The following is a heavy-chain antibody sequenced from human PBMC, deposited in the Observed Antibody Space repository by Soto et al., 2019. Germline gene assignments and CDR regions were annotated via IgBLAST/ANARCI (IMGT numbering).Heavy chain of an antibody. CDR1: GFTFSSYA. CDR3: AKDLTYDFWSGYYFN. CDR2: ISGSGGST. D-gene: IGHD3-3*01. Sequence: EVQLLESGGGLVQPGGSLRLSGAASGFTFSSYAMSWVRQAPGKGLEWVSAISGSGGSTYYADSVKGRFTISRDNSKNTLYLQMNSLRAEDTAVYYCAKDLTYDFWSGYYFNWGQGTLVTVSS. J-gene: IGHJ4*02. V-gene: IGHV3-23*01.